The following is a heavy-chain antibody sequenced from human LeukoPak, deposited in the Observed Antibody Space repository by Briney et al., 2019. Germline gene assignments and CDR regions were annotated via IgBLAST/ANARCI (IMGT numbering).Heavy chain of an antibody. D-gene: IGHD4-11*01. CDR2: ISSSSSYI. Sequence: PGGSLRLSCAASGSTFSSYSMNWVRQAPGKGLEWVSSISSSSSYIYYADSVKGRFTISRDNAKNSLYLQMNSLRSEDTAVYYCARATTVTPVGYFDYWGQGTLVTVSS. J-gene: IGHJ4*02. CDR3: ARATTVTPVGYFDY. CDR1: GSTFSSYS. V-gene: IGHV3-21*04.